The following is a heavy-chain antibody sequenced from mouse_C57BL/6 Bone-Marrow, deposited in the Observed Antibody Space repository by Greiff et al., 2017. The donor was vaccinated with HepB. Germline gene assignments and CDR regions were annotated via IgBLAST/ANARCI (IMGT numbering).Heavy chain of an antibody. CDR3: ARAHYYGSLYFDV. J-gene: IGHJ1*03. CDR2: INYDGSST. Sequence: EVKVVESEGGLVQPGSSMKLSCTASGFTFSDYYMAWVRQVPEKGLGWVANINYDGSSTYYLDSLKSRFIISRDNAKNILYLQMSSLKSEDTATYYCARAHYYGSLYFDVWGTGTTVTVSS. D-gene: IGHD1-1*01. V-gene: IGHV5-16*01. CDR1: GFTFSDYY.